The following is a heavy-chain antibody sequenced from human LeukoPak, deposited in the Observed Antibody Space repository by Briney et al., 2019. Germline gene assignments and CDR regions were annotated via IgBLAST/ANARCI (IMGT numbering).Heavy chain of an antibody. J-gene: IGHJ4*02. CDR2: IIPFFGTT. CDR1: GDMFSNFT. D-gene: IGHD3-3*01. Sequence: GASVKVSCKSSGDMFSNFTISWVRQAPGQGLEWMGRIIPFFGTTNHAQKFQGRVSITTDGSTSTAYMELSSLTSEDTAVYYCARETIPILASNHYFDNWGQGTLVTVSS. V-gene: IGHV1-69*05. CDR3: ARETIPILASNHYFDN.